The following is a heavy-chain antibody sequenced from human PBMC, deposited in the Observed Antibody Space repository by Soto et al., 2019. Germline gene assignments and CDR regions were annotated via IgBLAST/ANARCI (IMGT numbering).Heavy chain of an antibody. CDR2: IYYSGST. J-gene: IGHJ6*02. CDR3: ARIGSSWYHYYYGMDV. V-gene: IGHV4-39*01. D-gene: IGHD6-13*01. CDR1: GGTFSSYAI. Sequence: SCKASGGTFSSYAISWIRQPPGKGLEWIGSIYYSGSTYYNPSLKSRVTISVDTSKNQFSLKLSSVTAADTAVYYCARIGSSWYHYYYGMDVWGQGTTVTVSS.